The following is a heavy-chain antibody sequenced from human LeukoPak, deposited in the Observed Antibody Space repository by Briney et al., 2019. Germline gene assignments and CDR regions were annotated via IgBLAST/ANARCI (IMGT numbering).Heavy chain of an antibody. CDR3: AREQLYGDHSSFDY. CDR2: IYYGGST. CDR1: GGSISIYY. Sequence: PSETLSLTCTVSGGSISIYYWSWIRQPPGKGLEWIGYIYYGGSTNYNPSLKSRVTISVDTSKSQFSLKLSSVTAADTAVYYCAREQLYGDHSSFDYWGQGTLVTVSS. J-gene: IGHJ4*02. V-gene: IGHV4-59*12. D-gene: IGHD4-17*01.